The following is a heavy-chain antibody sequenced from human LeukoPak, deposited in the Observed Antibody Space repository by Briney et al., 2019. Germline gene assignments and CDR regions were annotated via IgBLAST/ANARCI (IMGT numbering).Heavy chain of an antibody. Sequence: GGSLRLSCAASGFTFSSYSMNWVRQAPGKGLEWVSSISSSSSYIYYADSVKGRFTISRDNAKNSLYLQMNSLRAEDTAVYYCSRWPSGYWDTYYFDYWGQGTLVTVSS. CDR2: ISSSSSYI. D-gene: IGHD3-3*01. CDR3: SRWPSGYWDTYYFDY. J-gene: IGHJ4*02. V-gene: IGHV3-21*01. CDR1: GFTFSSYS.